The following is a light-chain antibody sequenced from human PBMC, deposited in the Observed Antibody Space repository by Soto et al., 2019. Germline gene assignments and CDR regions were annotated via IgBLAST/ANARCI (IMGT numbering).Light chain of an antibody. CDR2: DNN. V-gene: IGLV1-51*01. Sequence: QSVLTQPPSVSAAPGQTVTISCSGSSSNIGNNYVSWYQQLPGTAPKLLIYDNNKRPSGIPDRFSGYKSGTSANLGITELHTGDEADYYCGTWDSSLSAVVFGGGTKLTVL. CDR3: GTWDSSLSAVV. J-gene: IGLJ2*01. CDR1: SSNIGNNY.